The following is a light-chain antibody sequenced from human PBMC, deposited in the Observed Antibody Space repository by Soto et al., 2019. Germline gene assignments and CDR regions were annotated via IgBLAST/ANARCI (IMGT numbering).Light chain of an antibody. Sequence: MVLTQSPDTVSSYARESATLSCRASQSVSSSYLTWYQQKPGQAPRLLIYGASSRATGIPDRFSGSESGTAFTLTISRLEPEDFAVYYCQQYGSSHWTFGQGTKVDIK. CDR3: QQYGSSHWT. CDR2: GAS. V-gene: IGKV3-20*01. CDR1: QSVSSSY. J-gene: IGKJ1*01.